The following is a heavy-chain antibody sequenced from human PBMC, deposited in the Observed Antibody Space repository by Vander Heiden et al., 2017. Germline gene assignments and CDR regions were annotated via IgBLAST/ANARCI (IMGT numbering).Heavy chain of an antibody. J-gene: IGHJ4*02. CDR3: AAQFSGSYPYIDY. CDR1: GLTFSSSA. V-gene: IGHV1-58*01. D-gene: IGHD1-26*01. Sequence: QMQLVQSGPEVKKPGTSVKVSCKASGLTFSSSAVQWVRQARGQRLEWVGWIVVGSGETKYAQKFQQRVTIIRDMSTSTAYMDLSSLTSDDTAVYYCAAQFSGSYPYIDYWGPGTLVTVSS. CDR2: IVVGSGET.